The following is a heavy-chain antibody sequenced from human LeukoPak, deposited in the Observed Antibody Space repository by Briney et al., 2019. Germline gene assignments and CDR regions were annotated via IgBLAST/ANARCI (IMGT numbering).Heavy chain of an antibody. CDR2: IYHSGST. CDR3: ARVHYGDYDDAFDI. CDR1: GGSISSSSYY. V-gene: IGHV4-39*07. D-gene: IGHD4-17*01. Sequence: SETLSLTCTVSGGSISSSSYYWGWIRQPPGKGLEWIGSIYHSGSTYYNPSLKSRVTISVDKSKNQFSLKLSSVTAADTAVYYCARVHYGDYDDAFDIWGQGTMVTVSS. J-gene: IGHJ3*02.